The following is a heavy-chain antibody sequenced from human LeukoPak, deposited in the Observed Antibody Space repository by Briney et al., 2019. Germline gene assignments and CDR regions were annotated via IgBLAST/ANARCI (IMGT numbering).Heavy chain of an antibody. Sequence: GGSLRLSCAASGFSFSSYGMHWVRQASGRGLEWVAFIRYDGSNKDYADSVKGRYTISRDNSKNTLYLEMNSLRAEDTAVYHCAKVRFSDSGRDGLDSWGQGTLVTVSS. V-gene: IGHV3-30*02. J-gene: IGHJ5*01. CDR1: GFSFSSYG. D-gene: IGHD5-12*01. CDR3: AKVRFSDSGRDGLDS. CDR2: IRYDGSNK.